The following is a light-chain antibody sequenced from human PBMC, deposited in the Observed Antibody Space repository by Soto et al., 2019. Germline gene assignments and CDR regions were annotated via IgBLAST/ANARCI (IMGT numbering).Light chain of an antibody. Sequence: EIVMTQSPGTLSLSPGEIATLSFSASQSVSSNLAWYQQKPVHAPRLLIYGASTRATDIPATFSGSGSGTEFTLTISSLQSEDFAVYYCQQYNNWPPVTFGGGTKVDNK. CDR1: QSVSSN. J-gene: IGKJ4*01. CDR3: QQYNNWPPVT. CDR2: GAS. V-gene: IGKV3-15*01.